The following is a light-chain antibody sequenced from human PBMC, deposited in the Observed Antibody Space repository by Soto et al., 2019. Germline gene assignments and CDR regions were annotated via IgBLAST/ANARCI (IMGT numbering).Light chain of an antibody. CDR2: AAS. CDR1: QSIDKY. CDR3: QQSYSSPGT. J-gene: IGKJ1*01. Sequence: DIQMTQSPSSLSASVGERVTITCRASQSIDKYLNWYQHKSGKAPYLLIYAASHLRSGVPTSFSGSGTGTSFTRTISSMQYEYLATYYGQQSYSSPGTFGRGTKVELK. V-gene: IGKV1-39*01.